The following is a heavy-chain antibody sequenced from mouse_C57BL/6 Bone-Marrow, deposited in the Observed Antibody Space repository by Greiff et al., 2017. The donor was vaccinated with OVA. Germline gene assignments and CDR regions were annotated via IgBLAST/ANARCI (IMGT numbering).Heavy chain of an antibody. V-gene: IGHV5-9*01. CDR2: ISGGGGNT. J-gene: IGHJ1*03. CDR1: GFTFSSYT. CDR3: ARVTTVWYFDV. Sequence: EVHLVESGGGLVKPGGSLKLSCAASGFTFSSYTMSWVRQTPEKRLEWVATISGGGGNTYYPDSVKGRFTISRDNAKNTLYLQMSSLRSEDTALYYCARVTTVWYFDVWGTGTTVTVSS. D-gene: IGHD2-2*01.